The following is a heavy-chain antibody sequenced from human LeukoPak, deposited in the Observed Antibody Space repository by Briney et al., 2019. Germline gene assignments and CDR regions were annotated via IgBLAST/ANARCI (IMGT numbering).Heavy chain of an antibody. CDR2: INTDGSTT. J-gene: IGHJ4*02. V-gene: IGHV3-74*01. CDR3: ARGRGGSYHY. D-gene: IGHD1-26*01. CDR1: GFTFSNDW. Sequence: GGSLRLSCAASGFTFSNDWMHWVRQAPGKGLVWVSRINTDGSTTTYADSVKGRFTISRDNAKNTLFLQMNSLRVEDTAVYYCARGRGGSYHYWGQGTLVTVSS.